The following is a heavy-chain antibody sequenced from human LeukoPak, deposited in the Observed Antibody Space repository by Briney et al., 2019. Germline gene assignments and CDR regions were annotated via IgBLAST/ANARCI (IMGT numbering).Heavy chain of an antibody. J-gene: IGHJ4*02. D-gene: IGHD2-2*02. Sequence: PGGSLRLSCAASGFTFSSYAMHWVRQAPGKGLEWVAVISYDGSNKYYADSVKGRFTISRDNSKNTLYLQMNSLRAEDTAVYYCARAGGCSSTSCYTEGYYFDYWGQGTLVTVSS. CDR2: ISYDGSNK. V-gene: IGHV3-30*14. CDR3: ARAGGCSSTSCYTEGYYFDY. CDR1: GFTFSSYA.